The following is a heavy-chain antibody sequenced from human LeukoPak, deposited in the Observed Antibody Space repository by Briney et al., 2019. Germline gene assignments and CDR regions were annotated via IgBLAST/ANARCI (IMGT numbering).Heavy chain of an antibody. CDR1: GGSIGSSDSF. CDR3: ARERYCSGGSCYFSWFDP. D-gene: IGHD2-15*01. CDR2: IYYSGTT. Sequence: SETLSLTCTVSGGSIGSSDSFWGWIRQPPGKGLEWIGSIYYSGTTYYNPSLKSRLTISVDTSKNHFSLKLTSVTAADTAVYYCARERYCSGGSCYFSWFDPWGQGTLVTVSS. J-gene: IGHJ5*02. V-gene: IGHV4-39*07.